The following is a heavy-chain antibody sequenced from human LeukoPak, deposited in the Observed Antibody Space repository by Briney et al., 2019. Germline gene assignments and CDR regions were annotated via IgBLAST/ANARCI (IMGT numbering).Heavy chain of an antibody. D-gene: IGHD6-6*01. J-gene: IGHJ4*02. CDR1: GFTFINYR. V-gene: IGHV3-7*03. CDR3: ARIGYSSSSFDY. Sequence: GGSLRLPCAASGFTFINYRMSWVRQAPGKGLEWVANMKQDGSVKYYVDSMKGRFTISRDNAKNSLYLQMSGLRAEDTAVYFCARIGYSSSSFDYWGQGVLVTVYS. CDR2: MKQDGSVK.